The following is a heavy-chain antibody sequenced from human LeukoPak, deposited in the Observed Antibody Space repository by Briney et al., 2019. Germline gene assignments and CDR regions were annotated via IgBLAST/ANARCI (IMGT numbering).Heavy chain of an antibody. V-gene: IGHV4-39*01. CDR1: GGSISSGGYY. D-gene: IGHD3-22*01. CDR2: SHYSGNT. Sequence: SETLFLTCTVSGGSISSGGYYWSGIRQPPGKGLEWIGSSHYSGNTYYNPSLKSRVTISVDTSRNQFSLKLSSVSAADRGICYCAKHEGSYFDKSGYTFEYWGQGTLVTVSS. J-gene: IGHJ4*02. CDR3: AKHEGSYFDKSGYTFEY.